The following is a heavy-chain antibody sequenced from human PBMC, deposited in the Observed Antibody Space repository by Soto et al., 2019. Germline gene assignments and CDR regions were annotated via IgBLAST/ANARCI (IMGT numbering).Heavy chain of an antibody. V-gene: IGHV3-48*02. Sequence: HPGGSLRLSCAASGFTFSSYSMNWVRQAPGKGLEWVSYISSSSSTIYYADSVKGRFTISRDNAKNSLYLQMNSLRDEDTAVYYCARGPQGYQLLKLLGSFDYWGQGTLVTVSS. CDR1: GFTFSSYS. CDR3: ARGPQGYQLLKLLGSFDY. J-gene: IGHJ4*02. D-gene: IGHD2-2*01. CDR2: ISSSSSTI.